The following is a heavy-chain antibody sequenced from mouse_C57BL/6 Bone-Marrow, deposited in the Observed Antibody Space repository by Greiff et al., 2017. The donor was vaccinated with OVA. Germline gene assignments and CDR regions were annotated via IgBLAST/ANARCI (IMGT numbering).Heavy chain of an antibody. CDR2: ISSGGSYT. Sequence: EVKLMESGGDLVKPGGSLKLSCAASGFTFSSYGMSWVRQTPDKRLEWVATISSGGSYTYYPDSVKGRFTISRDNAKNTLYLQMSSLKSEDTAMDYCARPSYYSNYPDYWGQGTTLTVSS. CDR1: GFTFSSYG. J-gene: IGHJ2*01. D-gene: IGHD2-5*01. V-gene: IGHV5-6*01. CDR3: ARPSYYSNYPDY.